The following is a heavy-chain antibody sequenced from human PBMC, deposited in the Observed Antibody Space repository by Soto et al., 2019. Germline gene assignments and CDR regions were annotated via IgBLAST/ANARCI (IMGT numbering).Heavy chain of an antibody. CDR1: GFTFSSYG. V-gene: IGHV3-30*18. CDR3: AKDFSSDWNYDGGWFDP. CDR2: ISYDGSNK. Sequence: GGSLRLSCAASGFTFSSYGMHWVRQAPGKGLEWVAVISYDGSNKYYADSVKGRFTISRDNSKNTLYLQMNSLRAEDTAVYYCAKDFSSDWNYDGGWFDPWGQGTLVTVSS. J-gene: IGHJ5*02. D-gene: IGHD1-7*01.